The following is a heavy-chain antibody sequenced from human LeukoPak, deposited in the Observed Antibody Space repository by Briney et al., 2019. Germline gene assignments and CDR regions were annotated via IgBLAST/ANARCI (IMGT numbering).Heavy chain of an antibody. CDR1: GFPFSSYS. J-gene: IGHJ4*02. V-gene: IGHV3-48*01. CDR3: VRVKGTYFDF. CDR2: ISASGSNI. Sequence: PGGSLRLSCAASGFPFSSYSMNWVRQAPGKGLEWVSYISASGSNINYLDSVKGRFTVSRDNAMNSLFLQMDRPRAEDTAVYYCVRVKGTYFDFWGQGTLVTVSS. D-gene: IGHD1-1*01.